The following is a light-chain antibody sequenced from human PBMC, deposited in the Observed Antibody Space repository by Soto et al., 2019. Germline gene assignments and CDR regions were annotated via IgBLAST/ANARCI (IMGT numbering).Light chain of an antibody. CDR1: SGHSSYA. CDR2: LNSDGSH. J-gene: IGLJ2*01. V-gene: IGLV4-69*01. CDR3: QAWDTDIRVV. Sequence: QLVLTQSPSASASLGASVKLTCTLSSGHSSYAIAWHQQQPEKGPRYLMKLNSDGSHSKGDGIPDRFSGSSSGAERYLTISSLQSEDEADYYCQAWDTDIRVVFGGGTKLTVL.